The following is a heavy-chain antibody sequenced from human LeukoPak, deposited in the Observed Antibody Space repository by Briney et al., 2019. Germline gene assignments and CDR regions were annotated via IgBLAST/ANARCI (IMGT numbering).Heavy chain of an antibody. V-gene: IGHV3-30*02. CDR3: AKDRVATALVPRREYNWFDP. J-gene: IGHJ5*02. Sequence: GGSLRLSCAASGFTFSSYGMHWVRQAPGKGLEWVAFIRYDGSNKYYADSVKGRFTISRDNSKNTLYLQMNSLRAEDTAVYYCAKDRVATALVPRREYNWFDPWGQGTLVTVSS. CDR2: IRYDGSNK. CDR1: GFTFSSYG. D-gene: IGHD5-12*01.